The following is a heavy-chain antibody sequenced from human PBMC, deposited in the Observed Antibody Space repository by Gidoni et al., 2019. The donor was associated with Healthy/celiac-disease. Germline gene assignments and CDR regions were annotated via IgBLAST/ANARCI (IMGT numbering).Heavy chain of an antibody. Sequence: QVQLVQSGAEVKKPGASVKVSCKASGYTFTSYGLSWVRQAPGQGLEWMGWISAYNGNTKYAQKLQGRVNMTTDTSTSTAYMELRSRRSDDTAVYDCARDVYCSSTSCYKGEYNWFDPWGQGTLVTVSS. CDR3: ARDVYCSSTSCYKGEYNWFDP. V-gene: IGHV1-18*01. J-gene: IGHJ5*02. CDR2: ISAYNGNT. D-gene: IGHD2-2*02. CDR1: GYTFTSYG.